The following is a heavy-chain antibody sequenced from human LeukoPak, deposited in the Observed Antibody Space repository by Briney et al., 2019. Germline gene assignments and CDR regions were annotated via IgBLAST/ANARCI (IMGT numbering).Heavy chain of an antibody. J-gene: IGHJ4*02. Sequence: GGSLRLSCAASGFTVSSNYMSWVRQAPGKGLEWVSVIYSGGSTYYADSVKGRFTISRDNSKNTLYLQMNSLRAEDTAVYYCARGPFDDSSGYYPNYWGQGTLVTVSS. CDR2: IYSGGST. CDR3: ARGPFDDSSGYYPNY. CDR1: GFTVSSNY. V-gene: IGHV3-66*02. D-gene: IGHD3-22*01.